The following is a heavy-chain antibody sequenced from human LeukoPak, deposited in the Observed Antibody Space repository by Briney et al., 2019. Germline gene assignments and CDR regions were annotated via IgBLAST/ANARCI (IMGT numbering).Heavy chain of an antibody. CDR2: IKQDGSEK. D-gene: IGHD2-2*01. Sequence: PGGSLRLSCAASGFTFSSYSMNWVRQAPGKGLEWVANIKQDGSEKNYVDSVKGRFTISRDNANNSLYLQMSSLRAEDTAVYYCARANWYCSSSSCYASYYYYGMDVWGQGTTVTVSS. J-gene: IGHJ6*02. V-gene: IGHV3-7*01. CDR1: GFTFSSYS. CDR3: ARANWYCSSSSCYASYYYYGMDV.